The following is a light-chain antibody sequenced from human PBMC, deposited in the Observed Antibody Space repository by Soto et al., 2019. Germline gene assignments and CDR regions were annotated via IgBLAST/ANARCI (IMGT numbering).Light chain of an antibody. CDR1: QSVSSY. J-gene: IGKJ5*01. Sequence: EIVLTQSPATLSLSPGERATLSCRASQSVSSYLAWFQPTPGQAPRLLIYDASNRATGIPARFSGSGSGTDFTLTISSLEAEDFAVYYCLQRSNWPFTFGQGTRLEI. V-gene: IGKV3-11*01. CDR2: DAS. CDR3: LQRSNWPFT.